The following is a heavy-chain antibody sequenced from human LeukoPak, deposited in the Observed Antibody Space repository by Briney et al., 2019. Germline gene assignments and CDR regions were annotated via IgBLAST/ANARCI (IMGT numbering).Heavy chain of an antibody. CDR1: GFSFSSYE. D-gene: IGHD3-16*01. V-gene: IGHV3-48*03. CDR2: ISSSADTT. Sequence: GGSLRLSCAASGFSFSSYEMNWVRQAPGKGLEWLSYISSSADTTCYADSVRGRFTISRDNAKNSMHLQMDSLRAEDTAVYYCARDRKITFGGGFDYWGQGTLVTVSS. CDR3: ARDRKITFGGGFDY. J-gene: IGHJ4*02.